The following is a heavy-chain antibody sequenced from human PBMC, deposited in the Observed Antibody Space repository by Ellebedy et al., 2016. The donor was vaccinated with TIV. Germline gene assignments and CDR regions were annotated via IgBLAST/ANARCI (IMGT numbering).Heavy chain of an antibody. V-gene: IGHV3-21*04. J-gene: IGHJ4*02. D-gene: IGHD3-10*01. Sequence: GESLKISCAVSGFTFSSYSMNWVRQAPGKGLEWVSSISSGRSYIHYAGSVQGRFTISRDNARNSLYLQMDSLGPEDTALYYCVKAPTNTGRLDFWGQGTLVTVSS. CDR3: VKAPTNTGRLDF. CDR1: GFTFSSYS. CDR2: ISSGRSYI.